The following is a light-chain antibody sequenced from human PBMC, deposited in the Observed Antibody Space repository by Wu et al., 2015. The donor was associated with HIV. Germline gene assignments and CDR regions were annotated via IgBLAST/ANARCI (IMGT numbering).Light chain of an antibody. Sequence: DIVLTQSPGTLSLSPGERATLSCRASQSVSSSHLAWYQQKPGQAPRLLIYGASNRATGIPDRFSGSGSGTDFTLTISRLEPEDFEVYYCQQYGASPGLTFGGGTKVEIK. CDR2: GAS. CDR3: QQYGASPGLT. V-gene: IGKV3-20*01. J-gene: IGKJ4*01. CDR1: QSVSSSH.